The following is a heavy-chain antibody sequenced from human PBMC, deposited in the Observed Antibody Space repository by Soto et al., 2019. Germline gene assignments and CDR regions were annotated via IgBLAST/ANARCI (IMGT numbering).Heavy chain of an antibody. CDR3: KKGATSPFDS. CDR1: GYSVTSYW. V-gene: IGHV5-51*01. J-gene: IGHJ4*02. CDR2: IYPGDSDT. Sequence: GESLKISFKGSGYSVTSYWIGLVRQMPGKVLEWLGNIYPGDSDTRYSPAFQGQVTISADNSINTAYLQLLNIKASDTPIYYCKKGATSPFDSWRQGTLVTVSS. D-gene: IGHD3-16*01.